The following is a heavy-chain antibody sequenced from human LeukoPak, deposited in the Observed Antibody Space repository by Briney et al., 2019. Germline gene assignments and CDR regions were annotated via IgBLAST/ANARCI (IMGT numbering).Heavy chain of an antibody. CDR1: GYTFTGYY. V-gene: IGHV1-2*02. CDR3: ARDPRVTRQRGNNWFDP. Sequence: GASVKVSCKASGYTFTGYYMHWVRQAPGQGLEWMGWINPNSGGTNYAQKFQGRVTMTRDTSISTAYMELSRLRSDDTAVYYCARDPRVTRQRGNNWFDPWGQGTLATVSS. D-gene: IGHD6-25*01. CDR2: INPNSGGT. J-gene: IGHJ5*02.